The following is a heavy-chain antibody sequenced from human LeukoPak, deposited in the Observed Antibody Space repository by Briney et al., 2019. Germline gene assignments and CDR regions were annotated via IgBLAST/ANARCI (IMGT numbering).Heavy chain of an antibody. CDR1: GYSISSGYY. Sequence: SETLSLTCAVSGYSISSGYYWGWIRQPPGKGLEWIGSIYHSGSTYYNPSLKSRVTISVDTSKNQFSLKLSSVTAADTAVYYCARDGTGTTSDYWGQGTLVTVSS. D-gene: IGHD1-1*01. V-gene: IGHV4-38-2*02. CDR2: IYHSGST. CDR3: ARDGTGTTSDY. J-gene: IGHJ4*02.